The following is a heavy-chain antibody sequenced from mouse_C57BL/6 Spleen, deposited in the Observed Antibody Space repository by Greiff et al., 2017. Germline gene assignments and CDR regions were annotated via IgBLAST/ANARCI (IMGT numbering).Heavy chain of an antibody. CDR3: ARRKPGIDYFDY. CDR2: INPSTGGT. CDR1: GYSFTGYY. J-gene: IGHJ2*01. Sequence: VQLKQSGPELVKPGASVKISCKASGYSFTGYYMNWVKQSPEKSLEWIGEINPSTGGTTYNQKFKAKATLTVDKSSSTAYMQLKSLTSEDSAVYYCARRKPGIDYFDYWGQGTTLTVSS. V-gene: IGHV1-42*01.